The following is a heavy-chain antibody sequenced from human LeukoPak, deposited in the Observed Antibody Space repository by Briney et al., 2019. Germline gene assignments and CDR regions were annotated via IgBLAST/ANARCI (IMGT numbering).Heavy chain of an antibody. Sequence: QTLSLTCAVSGGSISSGGYSWSWIRQPPGKGLEWIGYIYHSGSTYYNPSLKSRVTISVDRSKNQFSLKLSSVTAADTAVYYCARGPQYCSSTSCYLHYGMDVWGQGTTVTVSS. CDR1: GGSISSGGYS. J-gene: IGHJ6*02. CDR2: IYHSGST. V-gene: IGHV4-30-2*01. CDR3: ARGPQYCSSTSCYLHYGMDV. D-gene: IGHD2-2*01.